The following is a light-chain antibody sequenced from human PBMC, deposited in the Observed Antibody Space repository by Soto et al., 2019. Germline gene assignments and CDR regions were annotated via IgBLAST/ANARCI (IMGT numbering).Light chain of an antibody. J-gene: IGKJ1*01. CDR3: QYWDDYSWT. CDR2: RAS. CDR1: QSITDW. V-gene: IGKV1-5*03. Sequence: DIQMTQSPSTLSASVGDRVTITCRASQSITDWLAWYQQKPGKAPKFLIYRASNLEGGVPSRFSGSGSGTEFTFTIGSVQPDDFATYYCQYWDDYSWTFGQGTKVEIK.